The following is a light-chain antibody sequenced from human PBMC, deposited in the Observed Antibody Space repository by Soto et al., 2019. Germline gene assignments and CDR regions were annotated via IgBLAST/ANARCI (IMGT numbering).Light chain of an antibody. Sequence: DIQMTQSPSTLSASVGDRVTITCRASQSISSWLAWYQQKPGKAPKLLIYKASSLESGVPSRFSGSGSGTEFTLTISSLQPDDFAIYYCQQYSNWPPWTFGPGTKVDIK. CDR3: QQYSNWPPWT. CDR2: KAS. V-gene: IGKV1-5*03. J-gene: IGKJ1*01. CDR1: QSISSW.